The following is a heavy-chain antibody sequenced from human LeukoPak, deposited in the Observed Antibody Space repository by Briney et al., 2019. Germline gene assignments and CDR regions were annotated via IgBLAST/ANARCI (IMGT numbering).Heavy chain of an antibody. CDR3: ARGEVWFDP. V-gene: IGHV3-21*01. D-gene: IGHD1-26*01. CDR2: ISSSNNYK. CDR1: GFTFSSYS. Sequence: GGSLRLSCAASGFTFSSYSMNWVRQAPGKGLEWVSSISSSNNYKYYADSVKGRFTISRDNAKNSLYLQMNSLRAEDTAVYYCARGEVWFDPWGQGTLVTVSS. J-gene: IGHJ5*02.